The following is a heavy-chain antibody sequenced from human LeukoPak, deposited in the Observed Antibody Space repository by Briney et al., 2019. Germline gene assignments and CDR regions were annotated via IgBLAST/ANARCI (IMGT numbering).Heavy chain of an antibody. V-gene: IGHV4-34*01. CDR2: INHSGST. CDR3: ARSGRYSSGWYKLDY. CDR1: GGSFSGYY. D-gene: IGHD6-19*01. Sequence: SETLSLTCAVYGGSFSGYYWSWIRQPPGKGLEWIGEINHSGSTNYNPSLKSRVTISVDTSKNQFSLKLSSVTAADTAVYYCARSGRYSSGWYKLDYWGQGTLVTVSS. J-gene: IGHJ4*02.